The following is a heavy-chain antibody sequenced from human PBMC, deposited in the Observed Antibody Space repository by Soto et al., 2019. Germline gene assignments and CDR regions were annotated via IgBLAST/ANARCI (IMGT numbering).Heavy chain of an antibody. CDR3: AKDFTPYYYGSGSYSYGIDY. Sequence: GGSLRLSCAASGFTFDDYAMHWVRQAPGKGLEWVSGISWNSGSIGYADSAKGRFTISRDNAKNSLYLQMNSLRAEDTALYYCAKDFTPYYYGSGSYSYGIDYWGQGTLVTVSS. J-gene: IGHJ4*02. CDR2: ISWNSGSI. D-gene: IGHD3-10*01. V-gene: IGHV3-9*01. CDR1: GFTFDDYA.